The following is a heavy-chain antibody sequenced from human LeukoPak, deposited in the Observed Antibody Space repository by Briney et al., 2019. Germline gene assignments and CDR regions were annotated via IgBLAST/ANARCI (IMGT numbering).Heavy chain of an antibody. J-gene: IGHJ6*03. CDR1: GFTFSSYS. CDR2: ISSSSSTI. Sequence: PGGSLRLSCAASGFTFSSYSLNWVRQAPGKGLEWVSYISSSSSTIYYADSVKGRFTISRDNAKNSLCLQMNSLRAEDTAVYYCARDRGIVVARGYYYYMDVWGKGTTVTVSS. D-gene: IGHD2-2*01. V-gene: IGHV3-48*01. CDR3: ARDRGIVVARGYYYYMDV.